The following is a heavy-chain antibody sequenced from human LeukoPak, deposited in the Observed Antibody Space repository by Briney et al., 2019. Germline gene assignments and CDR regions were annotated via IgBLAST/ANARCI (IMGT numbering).Heavy chain of an antibody. CDR3: AELGITMIGGV. CDR2: ISSSGSTI. Sequence: GGSLRLSCPASGFTFSSYEMNWVRQAPGKGLEWVSYISSSGSTIYYADSVKGRFTISRDNAKNSLYLQMNSLRAEDTAVYYCAELGITMIGGVWGKGTTVTISS. V-gene: IGHV3-48*03. J-gene: IGHJ6*04. D-gene: IGHD3-10*02. CDR1: GFTFSSYE.